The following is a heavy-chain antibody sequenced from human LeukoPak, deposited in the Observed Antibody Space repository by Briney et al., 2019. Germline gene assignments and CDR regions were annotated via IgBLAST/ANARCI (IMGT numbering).Heavy chain of an antibody. CDR2: INPNSGGT. CDR3: ARGYSSSWYNWFES. V-gene: IGHV1-2*02. Sequence: ASVKVSCKASGYTFSGYYIHWVRQAPGQGLEWMGWINPNSGGTNYAQKFQGRVTMTRDTSISTAYMELSTLTSDDTAVYYCARGYSSSWYNWFESWGQGTLVTVSS. CDR1: GYTFSGYY. D-gene: IGHD6-13*01. J-gene: IGHJ5*01.